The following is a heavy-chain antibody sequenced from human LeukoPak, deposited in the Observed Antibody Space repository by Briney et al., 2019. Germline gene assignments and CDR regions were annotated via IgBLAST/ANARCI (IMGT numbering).Heavy chain of an antibody. J-gene: IGHJ4*02. CDR1: GFTFSSYW. CDR2: IKQDGSEK. D-gene: IGHD3-22*01. Sequence: GGSLRLSCAASGFTFSSYWMSWVRQAPGKGLEWVANIKQDGSEKYYVDSVKGRFTISRDNAKNSLYLQMNSLRAEDTAVYYCARDSAHGYYDSSGYSALVDYWGQGTLVTVSS. V-gene: IGHV3-7*01. CDR3: ARDSAHGYYDSSGYSALVDY.